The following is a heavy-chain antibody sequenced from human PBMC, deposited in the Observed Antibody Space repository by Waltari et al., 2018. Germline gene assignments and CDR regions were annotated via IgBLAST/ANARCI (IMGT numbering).Heavy chain of an antibody. CDR2: IKYDGSEE. CDR1: GFTFSSSW. V-gene: IGHV3-7*01. D-gene: IGHD1-26*01. CDR3: ARDPERGALDY. J-gene: IGHJ4*02. Sequence: EVQVVGSGGGLVQHGESLRLACAASGFTFSSSWMSWVRQPPGKGLEWVANIKYDGSEEYYVDSVKGRFTISRDNAKNSLYLQMNSLRVEDTAVYYCARDPERGALDYWGQGTLVAVSS.